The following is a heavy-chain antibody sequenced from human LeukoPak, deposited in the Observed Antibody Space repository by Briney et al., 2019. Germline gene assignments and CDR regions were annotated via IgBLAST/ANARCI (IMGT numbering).Heavy chain of an antibody. V-gene: IGHV3-23*01. D-gene: IGHD5-18*01. J-gene: IGHJ4*02. CDR3: AKVGSYSERDY. CDR1: GFTFSIYA. CDR2: ISGSSGST. Sequence: GGSLRLSCAATGFTFSIYAMTWVRQAPGKGLEGVSGISGSSGSTNYADSVKGRFTISRDNSKNTLYLQMNSLRAEDTAVYYCAKVGSYSERDYWGQGTLVTVSS.